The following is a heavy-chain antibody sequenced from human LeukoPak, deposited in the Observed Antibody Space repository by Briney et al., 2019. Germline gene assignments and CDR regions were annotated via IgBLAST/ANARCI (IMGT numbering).Heavy chain of an antibody. D-gene: IGHD3-22*01. V-gene: IGHV5-51*01. J-gene: IGHJ4*02. Sequence: GESLQISCEGSGYRFPSYWIGWVRQLPGKGLEWMGIIYPGDSDTKYSPSFQGQVTISADRSISTAYLQWNSLQASDTAMYFCARLSGFYDSTAGYIDYWGQGILVTVSS. CDR1: GYRFPSYW. CDR3: ARLSGFYDSTAGYIDY. CDR2: IYPGDSDT.